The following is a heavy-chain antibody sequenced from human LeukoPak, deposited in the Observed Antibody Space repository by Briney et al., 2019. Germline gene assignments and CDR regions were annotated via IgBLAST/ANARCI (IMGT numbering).Heavy chain of an antibody. CDR1: GFTFSDYW. CDR2: INPDGTST. CDR3: AKRGVVIRGLLVIGYHQEAYHYDF. D-gene: IGHD3-10*01. J-gene: IGHJ4*02. Sequence: GGSLRLSCAAPGFTFSDYWMHWVRQAPGKGPAWVSRINPDGTSTSYADSVKGRFTISRDNAKNTLYLQISSVRAEDTAVYFCAKRGVVIRGLLVIGYHQEAYHYDFWGQGVLVTVSS. V-gene: IGHV3-74*01.